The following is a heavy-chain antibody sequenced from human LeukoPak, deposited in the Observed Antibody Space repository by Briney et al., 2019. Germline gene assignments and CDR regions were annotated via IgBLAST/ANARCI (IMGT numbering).Heavy chain of an antibody. J-gene: IGHJ4*02. D-gene: IGHD6-13*01. CDR3: ARDVGSSWYNFDY. CDR2: IPYDGSNK. V-gene: IGHV3-30-3*01. CDR1: GFTFSSYA. Sequence: GGSLRLSCAASGFTFSSYAMHWVRQAPGKGLEWVAVIPYDGSNKYCADSVKGRFTISRDNSKNTLYLQMNSLRAEDTAVYYCARDVGSSWYNFDYWGQGTLVTVSS.